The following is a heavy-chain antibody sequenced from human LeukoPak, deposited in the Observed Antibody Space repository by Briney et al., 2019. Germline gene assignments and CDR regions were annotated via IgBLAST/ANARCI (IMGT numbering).Heavy chain of an antibody. D-gene: IGHD5-12*01. V-gene: IGHV3-48*04. CDR1: GFTFSSYS. CDR3: ATIGYEGDFDY. J-gene: IGHJ4*02. Sequence: GGSLRLSCAASGFTFSSYSMNWVRQAPGKGLEWVSYISSSSSTIYYADFVKGRFTISRDNAKNSLYLQMNSLRAEDTAVYYCATIGYEGDFDYWGQGTLVTVSS. CDR2: ISSSSSTI.